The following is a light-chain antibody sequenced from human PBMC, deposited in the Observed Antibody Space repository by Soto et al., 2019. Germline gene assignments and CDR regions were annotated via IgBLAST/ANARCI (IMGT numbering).Light chain of an antibody. CDR1: QSVSSSY. J-gene: IGKJ1*01. Sequence: LSTSSGALSLYRGERATLSCRASQSVSSSYLAGYQQKPGQAPRLLIYGASNRATGIPDRFSGSGSGTDFTLTISRLEPEDFAVYYCQQYGSSGTFGQRSMADNK. CDR3: QQYGSSGT. CDR2: GAS. V-gene: IGKV3-20*01.